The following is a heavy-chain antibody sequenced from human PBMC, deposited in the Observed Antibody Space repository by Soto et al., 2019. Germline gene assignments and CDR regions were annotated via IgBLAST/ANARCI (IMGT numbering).Heavy chain of an antibody. J-gene: IGHJ4*02. Sequence: ASVKVSCTASGYTYTSYGMSWVRQAPGQGLEWMGWISAYDGNTNYAQKLQGRVTMTTDTSTSTAYMELRSLRSDDTAVYYCARVPITRVRGVINPPLFDYWGQGTLVTVSS. V-gene: IGHV1-18*01. CDR2: ISAYDGNT. D-gene: IGHD3-10*01. CDR3: ARVPITRVRGVINPPLFDY. CDR1: GYTYTSYG.